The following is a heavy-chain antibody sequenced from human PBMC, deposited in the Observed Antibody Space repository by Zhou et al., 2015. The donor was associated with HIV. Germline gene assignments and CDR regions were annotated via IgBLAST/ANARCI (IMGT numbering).Heavy chain of an antibody. CDR2: IIPLFETP. CDR3: AREHRGGDYFDY. Sequence: QVQLLQSGAEVKKPDSSVRVSCKGSGDTFSSYSISWVRQAPGQGLEWMGRIIPLFETPEYAQKFQGRVTISADEYTNTVFMEVSRLTADDTAVYYCAREHRGGDYFDYWGQGTLVTVSS. J-gene: IGHJ4*02. V-gene: IGHV1-69*01. D-gene: IGHD3-10*01. CDR1: GDTFSSYS.